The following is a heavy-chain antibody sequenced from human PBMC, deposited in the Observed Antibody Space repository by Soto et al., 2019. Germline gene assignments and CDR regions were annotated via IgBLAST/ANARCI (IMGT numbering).Heavy chain of an antibody. D-gene: IGHD6-13*01. CDR2: IKQDGSEK. V-gene: IGHV3-7*01. Sequence: GGSLRLSCAASGFTFSSYWMSWVRQAPGKGLEWVANIKQDGSEKYYVDSVKGLFTISRDNAKNSLYLQMNSLRAEDTAVYYCLAYFSNGVCCSIAAAGIDFWGQGTLVTVSS. CDR1: GFTFSSYW. CDR3: LAYFSNGVCCSIAAAGIDF. J-gene: IGHJ4*02.